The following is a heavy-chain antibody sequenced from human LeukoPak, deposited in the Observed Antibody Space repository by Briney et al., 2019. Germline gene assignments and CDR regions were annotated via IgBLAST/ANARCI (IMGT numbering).Heavy chain of an antibody. CDR1: GGTFSSYA. V-gene: IGHV1-46*01. CDR2: INPNGGST. Sequence: ASVKVSCKASGGTFSSYAISWVRQAPGQGLEWMGIINPNGGSTTYAQKFQGRVTMTRDTSTSTVYMELSSLGSEDTAVYFCARRVYCSSSSCSHFDYWGQGTPVTVSS. J-gene: IGHJ4*02. D-gene: IGHD2-2*01. CDR3: ARRVYCSSSSCSHFDY.